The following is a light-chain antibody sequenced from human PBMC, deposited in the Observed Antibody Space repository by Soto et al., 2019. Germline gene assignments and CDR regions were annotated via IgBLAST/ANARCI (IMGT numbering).Light chain of an antibody. CDR3: QQGYSTPWT. Sequence: DIQMPPSPSSLSASVGDSVPIPCRARQSISSYFHWYQQKPGKAPKLLIYAASNLQSGVPTRFSASGSGTEFTLTLNSLQPEDFATYYCQQGYSTPWTFGQGTKVEIK. CDR2: AAS. V-gene: IGKV1-39*01. CDR1: QSISSY. J-gene: IGKJ1*01.